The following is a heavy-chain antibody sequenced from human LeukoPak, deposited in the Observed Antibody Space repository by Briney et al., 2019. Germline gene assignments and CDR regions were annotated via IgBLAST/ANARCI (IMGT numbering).Heavy chain of an antibody. CDR3: AREEDTLDAFDI. CDR2: IYYSGST. V-gene: IGHV4-39*07. J-gene: IGHJ3*02. D-gene: IGHD2-15*01. Sequence: SETLSLTCTVSGGSISSSSYYWGWIRQPPGKGLEWIGSIYYSGSTYYNPSLKSRVTISVDTSKNQFSLKLSSVTAADTAVYYCAREEDTLDAFDIWGQGTMVTVSS. CDR1: GGSISSSSYY.